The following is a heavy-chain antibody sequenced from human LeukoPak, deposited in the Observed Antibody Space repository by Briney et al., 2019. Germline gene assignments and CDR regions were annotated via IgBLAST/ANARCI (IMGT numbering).Heavy chain of an antibody. CDR1: GFTFSSYW. J-gene: IGHJ3*02. CDR3: ARNILFAFDI. V-gene: IGHV3-74*01. CDR2: INSDGSST. Sequence: GGSLRLSCAASGFTFSSYWMHWVRQAPGKGLVWVSRINSDGSSTSYADSMKGRFTISRDNSKNTLYLQVNSLRAEDTAMYYCARNILFAFDIWGQGTMVTVSP.